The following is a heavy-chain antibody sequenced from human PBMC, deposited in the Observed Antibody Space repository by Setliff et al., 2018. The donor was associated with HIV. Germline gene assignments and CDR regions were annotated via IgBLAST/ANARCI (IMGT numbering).Heavy chain of an antibody. V-gene: IGHV1-2*06. Sequence: GASVKVSCKASGYTFTGYYLHWVRLAPGQGLEWMGRINPNNGGTNYAQRFQGRVTMTWDTSISTAYVELSRLGIDDTAVYYCARDRVAGNIDYWGQGTLVTVSS. J-gene: IGHJ4*02. CDR3: ARDRVAGNIDY. CDR2: INPNNGGT. D-gene: IGHD6-19*01. CDR1: GYTFTGYY.